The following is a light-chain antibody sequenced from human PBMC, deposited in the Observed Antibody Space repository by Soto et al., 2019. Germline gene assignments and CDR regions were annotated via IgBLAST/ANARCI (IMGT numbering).Light chain of an antibody. Sequence: QLVLTQSPSASASLGASVKLTCILSSRHSSYAIAWHQQQPEKGPRYLMKLNSDGSHNRGDGVPDRFSGSSSGAERYLTISSLQSEDEADYYCQTWGTGIAVFGGGTKVTVL. J-gene: IGLJ2*01. CDR1: SRHSSYA. V-gene: IGLV4-69*02. CDR3: QTWGTGIAV. CDR2: LNSDGSH.